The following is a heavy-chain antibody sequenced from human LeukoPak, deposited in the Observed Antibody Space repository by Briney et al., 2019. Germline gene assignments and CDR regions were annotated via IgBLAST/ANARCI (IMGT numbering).Heavy chain of an antibody. CDR3: ARQKCTSTSCLANNAFDI. CDR1: GSISSYY. V-gene: IGHV4-4*09. Sequence: PSETLSLTCTVSGSISSYYWSCFSQPPGKRREWIGYIYTSGSTNYNPSPKSRVTISVDTSQNQFSLGLSSVTAADTAVYCARQKCTSTSCLANNAFDIWGEGTMVTVSS. D-gene: IGHD2-2*01. J-gene: IGHJ3*02. CDR2: IYTSGST.